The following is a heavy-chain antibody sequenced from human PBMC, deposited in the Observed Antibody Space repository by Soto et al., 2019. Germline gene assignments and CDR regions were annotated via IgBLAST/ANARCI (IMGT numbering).Heavy chain of an antibody. CDR2: VTFSGSST. CDR1: GFTFSTYA. D-gene: IGHD1-26*01. CDR3: AKGGRAKWDIDAFYI. J-gene: IGHJ3*02. Sequence: GGSLRLSCAASGFTFSTYAMSWVRQAPGKGLEWVSTVTFSGSSTDYADSVKGRFTISRDNSKNMLYLQMNSLRAEDTAVYYCAKGGRAKWDIDAFYIWGHGTMVTVSS. V-gene: IGHV3-23*01.